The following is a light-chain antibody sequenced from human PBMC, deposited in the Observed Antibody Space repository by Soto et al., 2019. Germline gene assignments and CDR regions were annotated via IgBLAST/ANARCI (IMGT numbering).Light chain of an antibody. CDR2: DNS. CDR3: GAWDDSLSAV. Sequence: QSVLTQPPSVSAAPGQKVTISCSGSKSNIGNNYVSWYQHLPGTAPKLLIYDNSKRPTGIPDRFSGSKSGTSATLDITTLQTGDEDDYYCGAWDDSLSAVFGGGTKLTVL. J-gene: IGLJ2*01. V-gene: IGLV1-51*01. CDR1: KSNIGNNY.